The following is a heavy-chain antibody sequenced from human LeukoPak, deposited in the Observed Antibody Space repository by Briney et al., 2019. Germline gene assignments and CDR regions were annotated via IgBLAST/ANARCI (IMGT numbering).Heavy chain of an antibody. D-gene: IGHD2-15*01. CDR1: GGSISSGGYS. CDR3: ARERRGGTQGAFDI. CDR2: IYHSGST. J-gene: IGHJ3*02. Sequence: SETLSLTCAVSGGSISSGGYSWSWIRQPPGKGLEWIGYIYHSGSTYYNPSLKSRVTISVDRSKNQFSLKLSSVTAADTAVYYCARERRGGTQGAFDIWGQGTMVAVSS. V-gene: IGHV4-30-2*01.